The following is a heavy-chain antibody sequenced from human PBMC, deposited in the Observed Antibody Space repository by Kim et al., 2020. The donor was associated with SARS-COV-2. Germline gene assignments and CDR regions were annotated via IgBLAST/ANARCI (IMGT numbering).Heavy chain of an antibody. CDR3: ARDEYSSSSAYYYGMDV. D-gene: IGHD6-6*01. Sequence: ASVKVSCKASGYTFTSYAMHWVRQAPGQRLEWMGWINAGNGNTKYSQKFQGRVTITRDTSASTAYMELSSLRSEDTAVYYCARDEYSSSSAYYYGMDVWGQGTTVTVSS. CDR1: GYTFTSYA. J-gene: IGHJ6*02. CDR2: INAGNGNT. V-gene: IGHV1-3*01.